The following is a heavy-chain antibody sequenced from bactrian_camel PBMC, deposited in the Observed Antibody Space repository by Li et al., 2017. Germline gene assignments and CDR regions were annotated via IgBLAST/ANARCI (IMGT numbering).Heavy chain of an antibody. D-gene: IGHD6*01. CDR3: AEGRGSRGEHCYSLNY. CDR2: MSAGGERK. J-gene: IGHJ4*01. CDR1: GFDPHTTC. Sequence: HVQLVESGGGSVQAGGSLRLSCVASGFDPHTTCMGWFRQRPGQEREAVADMSAGGERKYYDRAVKGRFTISQDDAKNTVYLQMNNLQPEDTATYYCAEGRGSRGEHCYSLNYWGQGTQVTVS. V-gene: IGHV3S54*01.